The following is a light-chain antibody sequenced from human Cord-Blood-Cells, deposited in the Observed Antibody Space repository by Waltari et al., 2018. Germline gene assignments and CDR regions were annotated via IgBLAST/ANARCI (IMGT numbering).Light chain of an antibody. V-gene: IGKV1-39*01. Sequence: DIQMTQSPSSLSASEGNRVTTTCRASQSISSYLNWYQQKPGKAPKLLIYAASSLQSGVPSRFSGSGSGTDFTLTISSLQPEDFATYYCQQSYSTPPYTFGQGTKLEIK. CDR1: QSISSY. CDR3: QQSYSTPPYT. CDR2: AAS. J-gene: IGKJ2*01.